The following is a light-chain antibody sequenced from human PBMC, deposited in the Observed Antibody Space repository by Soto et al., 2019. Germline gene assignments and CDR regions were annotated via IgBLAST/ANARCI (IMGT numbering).Light chain of an antibody. CDR3: QHYNSYSEA. CDR2: KAS. Sequence: DIRMNQSPSTLSAFVEDRVTITCGASQSISNWLAWYQQKPGKAPKLLIYKASTLKSGVPSRFSGSGSGTEFTLTISSLQPDDFATYYCQHYNSYSEAFGQGTKVDIK. CDR1: QSISNW. J-gene: IGKJ1*01. V-gene: IGKV1-5*03.